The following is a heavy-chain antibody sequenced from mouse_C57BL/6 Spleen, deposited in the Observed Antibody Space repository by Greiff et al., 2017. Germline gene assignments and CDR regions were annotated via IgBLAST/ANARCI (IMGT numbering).Heavy chain of an antibody. V-gene: IGHV1-84*01. J-gene: IGHJ4*01. CDR3: ARWDYSNLYAMDY. CDR1: GYTFTDYY. Sequence: QVQLKESGPELVKPGASVKISCKASGYTFTDYYINWVKQRPGQGLEWLGWIYPGSGNTKSNEKFKGKATLTVDTSSSTAYMQLSSLTSEDSAVYFCARWDYSNLYAMDYWGQGTSVTVSS. CDR2: IYPGSGNT. D-gene: IGHD2-5*01.